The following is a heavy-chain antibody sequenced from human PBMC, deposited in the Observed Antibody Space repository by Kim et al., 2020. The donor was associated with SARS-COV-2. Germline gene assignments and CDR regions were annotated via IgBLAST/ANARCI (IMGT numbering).Heavy chain of an antibody. J-gene: IGHJ4*02. V-gene: IGHV1-69*01. D-gene: IGHD5-12*01. Sequence: AQKVQGRVTITADESTSTAYMELSSLRSEDTAVYYCARGGDGYNTYYFDYWGQGTLVTVSS. CDR3: ARGGDGYNTYYFDY.